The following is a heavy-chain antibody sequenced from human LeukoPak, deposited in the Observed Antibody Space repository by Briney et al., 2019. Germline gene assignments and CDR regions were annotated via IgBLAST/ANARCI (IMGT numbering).Heavy chain of an antibody. D-gene: IGHD3-16*01. V-gene: IGHV3-30*18. CDR3: TKGVLGGTQSVSAGLDS. J-gene: IGHJ4*02. Sequence: RQSLRLSCVASGFTLSTYGMRWVRPAHGKGMGWVAVILYDGSNKYDAEYVKGRFPSSRDKSKNTLYLQMNSLRAEDTAVYSCTKGVLGGTQSVSAGLDSWGQGTLVTVSS. CDR1: GFTLSTYG. CDR2: ILYDGSNK.